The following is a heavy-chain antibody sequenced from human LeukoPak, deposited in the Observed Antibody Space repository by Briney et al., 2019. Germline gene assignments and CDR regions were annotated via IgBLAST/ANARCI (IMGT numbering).Heavy chain of an antibody. CDR3: ATIRAGYSSSWYGYWDY. CDR2: IIPIFGTA. J-gene: IGHJ4*02. Sequence: GASVKVSCKASGGTFSSYAISWVRQAPGQGLEWMGGIIPIFGTANYAQKFQGRVTITADESTSTAYMELSSLRSEDTDVYYCATIRAGYSSSWYGYWDYWGQGTLVTVSS. D-gene: IGHD6-13*01. V-gene: IGHV1-69*13. CDR1: GGTFSSYA.